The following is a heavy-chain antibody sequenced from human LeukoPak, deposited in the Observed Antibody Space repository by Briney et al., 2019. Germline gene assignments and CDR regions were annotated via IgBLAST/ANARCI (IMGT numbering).Heavy chain of an antibody. CDR2: INPNTGGT. CDR3: ARVHATGYFSLDLGY. Sequence: ASVRVSCKASGYTFTGYFMHWVRQAPGQGLDWMGWINPNTGGTKYAQKLQGRVTMTRDTSIGTAYMELNTVTSDDTAVYFCARVHATGYFSLDLGYWGQGTLVTVSS. CDR1: GYTFTGYF. D-gene: IGHD3-9*01. J-gene: IGHJ4*02. V-gene: IGHV1-2*02.